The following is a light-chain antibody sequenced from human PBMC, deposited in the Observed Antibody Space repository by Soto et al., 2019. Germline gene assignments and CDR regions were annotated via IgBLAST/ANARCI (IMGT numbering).Light chain of an antibody. CDR3: QQRYSTGWT. CDR1: ASISRY. CDR2: AAS. J-gene: IGKJ1*01. V-gene: IGKV1-39*01. Sequence: IQRTESASSFSASAGDRVTVTSRASASISRYLNWYQQKQGKAPKLLIYAASTLQSGVPSRFSGSGSGTDGTITISSLKKEDGATYYCQQRYSTGWTFGQGTKVDIK.